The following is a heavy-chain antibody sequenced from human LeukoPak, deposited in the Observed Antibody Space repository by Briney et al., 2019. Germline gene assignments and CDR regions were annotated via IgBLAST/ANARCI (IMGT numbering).Heavy chain of an antibody. Sequence: GESLKISCKGSGYSFTSYWIGWVRQMPGKGLEWMGIIYPGDSDTRYTPSFQGQVTISADKSISTPYLQWSSLKASDTAMYYCARLAYSSSWNDAFDIWGQGTMVTVSS. CDR2: IYPGDSDT. J-gene: IGHJ3*02. D-gene: IGHD6-13*01. V-gene: IGHV5-51*01. CDR3: ARLAYSSSWNDAFDI. CDR1: GYSFTSYW.